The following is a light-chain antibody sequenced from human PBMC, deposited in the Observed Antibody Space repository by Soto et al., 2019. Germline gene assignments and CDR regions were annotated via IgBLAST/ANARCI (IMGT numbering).Light chain of an antibody. V-gene: IGKV1-5*01. CDR1: QTISNW. CDR3: QQYYSFPPT. J-gene: IGKJ1*01. CDR2: DAS. Sequence: DIQMNQSPSTLSVSVVDRVTIPCRASQTISNWLAWYQQKPGKAPKVLIYDASTLDGGVPSRFSGRRSGTDFTLTISSLQPNDFATYYCQQYYSFPPTFGQGTKVDIK.